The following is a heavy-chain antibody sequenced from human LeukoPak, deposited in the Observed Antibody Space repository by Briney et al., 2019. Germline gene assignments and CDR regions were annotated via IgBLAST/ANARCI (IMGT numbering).Heavy chain of an antibody. CDR2: IQYDRTNE. J-gene: IGHJ4*02. Sequence: GGSLRLSCAASAFTFSSYGMHWVRQAPGKGLEWVAYIQYDRTNEQYAHSVKGRFRISRDNSNNILYLQMNSLRTEDTAVYYCARVAGRDYGSGSYYNGLGDWGQGTLVTVSS. CDR1: AFTFSSYG. D-gene: IGHD3-10*01. V-gene: IGHV3-30*02. CDR3: ARVAGRDYGSGSYYNGLGD.